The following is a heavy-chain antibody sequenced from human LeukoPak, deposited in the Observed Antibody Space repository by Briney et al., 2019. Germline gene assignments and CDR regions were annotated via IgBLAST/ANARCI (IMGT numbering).Heavy chain of an antibody. J-gene: IGHJ6*04. CDR3: AKDRYYGSGSDSYGMDV. V-gene: IGHV3-30*18. D-gene: IGHD3-10*01. Sequence: GGSLRLSCAASGFTFSSYGMHWVRQAPGKGLEWVAVISYDGSNKYYADSVKGRFTISRDNSKNTLYLQMNSLRAEDTAVYYCAKDRYYGSGSDSYGMDVWGKGTTVTVSS. CDR1: GFTFSSYG. CDR2: ISYDGSNK.